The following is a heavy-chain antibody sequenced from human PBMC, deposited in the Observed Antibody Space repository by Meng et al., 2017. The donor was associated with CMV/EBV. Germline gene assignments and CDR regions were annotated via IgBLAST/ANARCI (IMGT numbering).Heavy chain of an antibody. Sequence: ASVKVSCKASGYTFTGYYMHWVRQAPGQGLEWMGWINPNSGGTNYAQKFQGRVTMTRDTSISTAYMELSRLRSDDTAVYYCARACSGYGSAFDIWGQGTMVTVSS. V-gene: IGHV1-2*02. D-gene: IGHD3-22*01. CDR1: GYTFTGYY. CDR3: ARACSGYGSAFDI. CDR2: INPNSGGT. J-gene: IGHJ3*02.